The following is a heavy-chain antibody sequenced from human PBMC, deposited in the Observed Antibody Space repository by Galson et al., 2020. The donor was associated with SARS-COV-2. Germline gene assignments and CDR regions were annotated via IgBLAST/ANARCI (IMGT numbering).Heavy chain of an antibody. Sequence: GESLKISCAASGFAVSDGYMSWIRQAPGKGLEWVALLYTGGSASYTGSVKGRFTISRDNSKNSLYLHMNSLRLEDTAVYYCARDPYSGGWTNYYYFGMDVWGQGTTVTVSS. CDR2: LYTGGSA. CDR3: ARDPYSGGWTNYYYFGMDV. D-gene: IGHD6-19*01. J-gene: IGHJ6*02. CDR1: GFAVSDGY. V-gene: IGHV3-53*01.